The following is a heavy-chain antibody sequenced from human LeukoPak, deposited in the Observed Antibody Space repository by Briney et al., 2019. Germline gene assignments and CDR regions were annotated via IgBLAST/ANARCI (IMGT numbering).Heavy chain of an antibody. J-gene: IGHJ4*02. D-gene: IGHD4-11*01. V-gene: IGHV4-59*08. CDR3: ASQSMTTEGDY. CDR1: GFTFSSYS. CDR2: IYYSGST. Sequence: GSLRLSCAASGFTFSSYSMNWVRQAPGKGLEWIGYIYYSGSTNYNPSLKSRVTISVDTSKNQFSLKLSSVTAADTAVYYCASQSMTTEGDYWGQGTLVTVSS.